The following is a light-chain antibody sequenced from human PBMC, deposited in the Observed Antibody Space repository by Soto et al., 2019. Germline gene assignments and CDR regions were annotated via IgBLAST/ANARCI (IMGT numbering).Light chain of an antibody. Sequence: QAVVTQSPSASASLGASVKLTCTLSSGHSNYAIAWHQQQPEKGPRYLMKLNSDGSHNKGDGIPDRFSGSSSGAERYLTISSLRSEDEADCYCQPWGTDFAVVFGGGAKVTVL. V-gene: IGLV4-69*01. J-gene: IGLJ2*01. CDR2: LNSDGSH. CDR3: QPWGTDFAVV. CDR1: SGHSNYA.